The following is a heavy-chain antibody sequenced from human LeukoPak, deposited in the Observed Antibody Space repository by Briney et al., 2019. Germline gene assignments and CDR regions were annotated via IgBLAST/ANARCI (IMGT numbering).Heavy chain of an antibody. CDR1: GGSVSSDY. CDR2: VYHTGNS. J-gene: IGHJ5*02. D-gene: IGHD4-17*01. V-gene: IGHV4-59*08. Sequence: PSETLSLTCTVSGGSVSSDYWSWIRQPPGKGLEWIGYVYHTGNSDYNPSLKRRATISLDTSKNQLSLKLTSVTAADPAVYYCARALTTVTTGDLTTFSGSWFDPWGQGTLVTVSS. CDR3: ARALTTVTTGDLTTFSGSWFDP.